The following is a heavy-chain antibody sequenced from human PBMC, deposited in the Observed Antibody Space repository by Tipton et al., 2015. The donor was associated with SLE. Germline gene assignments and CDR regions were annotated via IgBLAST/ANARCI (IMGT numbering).Heavy chain of an antibody. CDR3: ARADGVSDY. CDR2: ISTYNNYT. V-gene: IGHV1-18*04. Sequence: QVQLVQSGAEVKKPGASVKVSCKASGYTFSGYYMHWVRQAPGQGLEWMGWISTYNNYTNYAQKLQDRVTMTSDTTTSTAYMELRSLRSDDTAVYYCARADGVSDYWGQGTLVTVSS. CDR1: GYTFSGYY. D-gene: IGHD4-17*01. J-gene: IGHJ4*02.